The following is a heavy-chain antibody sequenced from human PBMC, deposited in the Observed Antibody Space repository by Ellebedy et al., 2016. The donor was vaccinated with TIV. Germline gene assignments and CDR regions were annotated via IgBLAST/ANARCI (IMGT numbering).Heavy chain of an antibody. J-gene: IGHJ6*02. V-gene: IGHV3-73*01. CDR3: TSGDGVDV. D-gene: IGHD7-27*01. CDR1: GFTFSGSA. Sequence: GESLKISCAASGFTFSGSAMHWVRQASGKGLEWVGRIRSKANSYATAYAASVKGRLTISRDDSKNTAYLQMNSLKTEDTAVYYCTSGDGVDVWGQGTTVTVSS. CDR2: IRSKANSYAT.